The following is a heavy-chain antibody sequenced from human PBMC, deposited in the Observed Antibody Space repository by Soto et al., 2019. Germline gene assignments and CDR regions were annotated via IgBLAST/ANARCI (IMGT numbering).Heavy chain of an antibody. CDR2: IKTKGDGGAT. D-gene: IGHD6-13*01. CDR1: GLTFTSAS. CDR3: TTRTAAVGFCSD. V-gene: IGHV3-15*07. Sequence: EVQLVESGGGLVEPGGSLRLSCAASGLTFTSASMNWVRQAPGKGLEWVGQIKTKGDGGATAYAATVKGRFTVSRDDSINMLFLQMNSLKAEDTAVYYCTTRTAAVGFCSDWGQGTLVTVSS. J-gene: IGHJ4*02.